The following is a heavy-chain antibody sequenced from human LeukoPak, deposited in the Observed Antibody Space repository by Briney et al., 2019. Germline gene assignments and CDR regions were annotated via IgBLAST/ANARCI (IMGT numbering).Heavy chain of an antibody. CDR2: IYTSGST. D-gene: IGHD6-19*01. J-gene: IGHJ4*02. Sequence: SETLSLTCTVSGGSISSYYWSRIRQPAGKGLEWIGRIYTSGSTNYNPSLKSRVTMSVDTSKNQFSLKLSSVTAADTAVYYCAREPSSGWYRPYYFDYWGQGTLVTVSS. CDR3: AREPSSGWYRPYYFDY. CDR1: GGSISSYY. V-gene: IGHV4-4*07.